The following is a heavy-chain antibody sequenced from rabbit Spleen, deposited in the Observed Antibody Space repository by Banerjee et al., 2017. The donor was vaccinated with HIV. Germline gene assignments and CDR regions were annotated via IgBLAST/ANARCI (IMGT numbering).Heavy chain of an antibody. V-gene: IGHV1S7*01. D-gene: IGHD8-1*01. CDR3: ARDTGSSFSSYGMDL. CDR1: GFTISNYW. CDR2: IYPITETT. J-gene: IGHJ6*01. Sequence: QLEESGGRPVQPGGSLTLSCKAYGFTISNYWMNWVRQAPGKGLEWIGIIYPITETTYYANWVNGRFTISSDNAQNTVDLHMNSLTAADTATYFCARDTGSSFSSYGMDLWGQGTLVTVS.